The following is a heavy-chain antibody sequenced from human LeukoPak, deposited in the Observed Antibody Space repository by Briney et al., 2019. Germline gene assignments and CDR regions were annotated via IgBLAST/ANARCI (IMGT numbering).Heavy chain of an antibody. D-gene: IGHD2-21*01. Sequence: GGSLRLSCAASGFTVSSNYMSWVRQAPGKGLEWVSVIYSGGSTYYADSVKGRFTISRDNSKNTLYLQMNSLRAEDTAVYYCARQVDSGDCYDYWGQGTLVTVSS. V-gene: IGHV3-66*02. J-gene: IGHJ4*02. CDR3: ARQVDSGDCYDY. CDR1: GFTVSSNY. CDR2: IYSGGST.